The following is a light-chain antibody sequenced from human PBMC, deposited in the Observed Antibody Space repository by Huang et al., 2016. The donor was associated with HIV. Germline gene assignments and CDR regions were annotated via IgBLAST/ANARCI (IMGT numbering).Light chain of an antibody. CDR3: QQNDNLLT. Sequence: DIQMTQSPSSLSASVGDRVTITCQASQDISNYLNWYQQKPGKAPKLLIYDAPNLETWVPSRFSGSGSGTDFTFTISSLQPEDIATYYCQQNDNLLTFGPGTKVDIK. CDR1: QDISNY. V-gene: IGKV1-33*01. CDR2: DAP. J-gene: IGKJ3*01.